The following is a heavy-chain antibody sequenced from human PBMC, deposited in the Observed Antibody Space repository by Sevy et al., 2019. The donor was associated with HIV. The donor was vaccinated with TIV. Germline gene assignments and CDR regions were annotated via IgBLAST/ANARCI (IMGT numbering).Heavy chain of an antibody. CDR1: GFTFSSYA. J-gene: IGHJ4*02. V-gene: IGHV3-23*01. CDR2: ISGSGGST. CDR3: AKDSYDYVWGSYRPYYFDY. Sequence: GGSLRLSCAASGFTFSSYAMSWVRQAPGKGLEWVSAISGSGGSTYYADSVKGRFTISRDNSKNTLYLQMNSLRAEDTAVYYCAKDSYDYVWGSYRPYYFDYWGQGTLVTVSS. D-gene: IGHD3-16*02.